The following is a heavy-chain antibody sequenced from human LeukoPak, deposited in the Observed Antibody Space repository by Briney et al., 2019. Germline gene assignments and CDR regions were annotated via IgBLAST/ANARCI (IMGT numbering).Heavy chain of an antibody. CDR2: IRQGGSEI. J-gene: IGHJ4*02. V-gene: IGHV3-7*01. D-gene: IGHD4-11*01. Sequence: GGSLRLSCSASGFTFSRFWMSWVRQAPGKGLEYVALIRQGGSEIFHMDSVKGRFTISRDDATNSLYLQMNSLRVEDTALYYCARDRESESDSEGDYWGQGTLVTVSS. CDR3: ARDRESESDSEGDY. CDR1: GFTFSRFW.